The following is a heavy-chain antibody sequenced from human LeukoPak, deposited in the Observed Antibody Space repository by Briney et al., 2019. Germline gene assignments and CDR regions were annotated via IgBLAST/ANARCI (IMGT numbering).Heavy chain of an antibody. Sequence: GGSLRLSCAASGFTITRNYMTWVRQAPGKGLEWVAFIRYDGSNKYYADSVKGRFTISRDNSKNTLYLQMNSLRAEDTAVYYCAKSGEMATIFDYWGQGTLVTVSS. D-gene: IGHD5-24*01. CDR1: GFTITRNY. J-gene: IGHJ4*02. CDR3: AKSGEMATIFDY. CDR2: IRYDGSNK. V-gene: IGHV3-30*02.